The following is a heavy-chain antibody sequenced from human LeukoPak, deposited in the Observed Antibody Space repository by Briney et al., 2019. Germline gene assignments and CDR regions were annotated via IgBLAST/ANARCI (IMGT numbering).Heavy chain of an antibody. CDR2: ISGSGGST. CDR1: GFTFSSYA. V-gene: IGHV3-23*01. Sequence: GGSLRLSCAASGFTFSSYAMSWVRQAPGKGLEWVSAISGSGGSTYYADSVKGRFTISRDNSKNTLYLQMNSLRAEDTAVYYCAKGRYDFWSGYYRGGYFDYWGQGTLVTVSS. D-gene: IGHD3-3*01. CDR3: AKGRYDFWSGYYRGGYFDY. J-gene: IGHJ4*02.